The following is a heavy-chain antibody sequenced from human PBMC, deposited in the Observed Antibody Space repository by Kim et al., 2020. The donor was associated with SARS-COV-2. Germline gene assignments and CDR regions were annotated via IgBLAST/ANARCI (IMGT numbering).Heavy chain of an antibody. CDR2: IYYSGST. CDR3: ARHPMIVVAQFDY. Sequence: SETLSLTCTVSGGSISSSSYYWGWIRQPPGKGLEWIGSIYYSGSTYYNPSLKSRVTISVDTSKNQFSLKLSSVTAADTAVYYCARHPMIVVAQFDYWGQGTLVTVSS. J-gene: IGHJ4*02. V-gene: IGHV4-39*01. CDR1: GGSISSSSYY. D-gene: IGHD3-22*01.